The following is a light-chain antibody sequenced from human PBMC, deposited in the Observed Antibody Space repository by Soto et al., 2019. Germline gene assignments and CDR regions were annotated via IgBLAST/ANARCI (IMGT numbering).Light chain of an antibody. Sequence: EIVMTQSPATLSVSPGKRATLSCRASQSVNSNLVWFQQKPGQAPRLLIYGASTRATGIPGRFSGSGFGTEFTLTISSLQSEDFAVYYCQQYNNWLWTFGQGTKVEIK. CDR1: QSVNSN. CDR2: GAS. CDR3: QQYNNWLWT. V-gene: IGKV3-15*01. J-gene: IGKJ1*01.